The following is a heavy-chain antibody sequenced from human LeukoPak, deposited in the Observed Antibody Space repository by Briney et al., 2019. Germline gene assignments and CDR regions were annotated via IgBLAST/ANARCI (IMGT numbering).Heavy chain of an antibody. Sequence: PGGSLSLSCAAFGFTFSNYAMSWVRQAPGRGLEWISGINGSGGTTYYADSVKGRFTISRDNSKNTLYLEMSSLRVEETAIYYRAKDISTRWYSSKPLPGDYWGQGTLVTVSS. CDR3: AKDISTRWYSSKPLPGDY. D-gene: IGHD6-13*01. J-gene: IGHJ4*02. V-gene: IGHV3-23*01. CDR2: INGSGGTT. CDR1: GFTFSNYA.